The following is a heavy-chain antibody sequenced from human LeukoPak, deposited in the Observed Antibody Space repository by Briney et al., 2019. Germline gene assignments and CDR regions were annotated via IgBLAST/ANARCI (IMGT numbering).Heavy chain of an antibody. D-gene: IGHD6-19*01. V-gene: IGHV3-30*18. CDR3: AKLFPSSGWYKDY. CDR2: ISYDGSNK. J-gene: IGHJ4*02. Sequence: GGSLRLSCAASGFTFSSYGMHWVRQAPGKGLEWEAVISYDGSNKYYADSVKGRFTISRDNSKNTLYLQMNSLRAEDTAVYYCAKLFPSSGWYKDYWGQGTLVTVSS. CDR1: GFTFSSYG.